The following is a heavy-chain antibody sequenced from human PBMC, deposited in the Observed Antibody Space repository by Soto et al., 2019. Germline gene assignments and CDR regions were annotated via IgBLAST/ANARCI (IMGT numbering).Heavy chain of an antibody. Sequence: GGSLRLSCAASGFTCRSYDMSWVRQAPGKGLEWVSTILVGGSTHYPDSVKDRFTISRDNSKNTVFLQMNSLTAGDTAVYYCAKATATGGGAFDICGQGTMVTVSS. CDR1: GFTCRSYD. V-gene: IGHV3-23*01. CDR2: ILVGGST. CDR3: AKATATGGGAFDI. D-gene: IGHD2-8*02. J-gene: IGHJ3*02.